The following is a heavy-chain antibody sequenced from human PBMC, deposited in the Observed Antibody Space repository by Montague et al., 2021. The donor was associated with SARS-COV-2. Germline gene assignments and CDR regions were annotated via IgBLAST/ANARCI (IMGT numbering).Heavy chain of an antibody. V-gene: IGHV3-33*06. J-gene: IGHJ4*02. CDR3: AKDSGFSGSIYIDY. Sequence: SLRLSCAASGFTFRNYGMHWVRQAPGKGLEWVAVIWFDGSSRYYADSVQGRFTISRDNSNNTLSLQMNSLRAEDTAVYYCAKDSGFSGSIYIDYWGQGSLVIVSS. D-gene: IGHD6-13*01. CDR2: IWFDGSSR. CDR1: GFTFRNYG.